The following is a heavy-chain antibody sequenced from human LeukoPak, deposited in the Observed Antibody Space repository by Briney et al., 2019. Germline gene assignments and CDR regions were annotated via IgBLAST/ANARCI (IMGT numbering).Heavy chain of an antibody. Sequence: GGSLTLSCAASGFTFSSYAMSWLRQAPGKGLEWVSAISGSGGSTYYADPVKGRFTTSTANSKNTLYLQMSSLRAEDAAVYYCAKASGVGGNWFDPWGQGTLVTVSS. V-gene: IGHV3-23*01. CDR2: ISGSGGST. J-gene: IGHJ5*02. CDR3: AKASGVGGNWFDP. CDR1: GFTFSSYA. D-gene: IGHD3-16*01.